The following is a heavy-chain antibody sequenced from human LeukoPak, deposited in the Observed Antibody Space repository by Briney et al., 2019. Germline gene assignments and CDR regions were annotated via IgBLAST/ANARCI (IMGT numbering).Heavy chain of an antibody. J-gene: IGHJ3*02. CDR3: ERDYYDSSGYVQDDAFDI. D-gene: IGHD3-22*01. CDR1: GFTFSSYE. Sequence: EGSLRLSCAASGFTFSSYEMNWVRQAPGKGLEWISYISSSGSSIYYADSVKGRFTISRDNAKNSLYLQMNSLRAEDTAVYYCERDYYDSSGYVQDDAFDIWGQGTMVTVSS. CDR2: ISSSGSSI. V-gene: IGHV3-48*03.